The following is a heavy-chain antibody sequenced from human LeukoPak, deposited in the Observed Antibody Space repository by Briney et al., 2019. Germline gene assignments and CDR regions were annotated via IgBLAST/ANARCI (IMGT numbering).Heavy chain of an antibody. CDR1: GFTFSSYS. Sequence: GGSLRLSCAASGFTFSSYSMNWVRQAPGKGLEWVSSISSSSSYIYYADSVKGRFTISRDNAKNSLYLQMNSLRAEDTAVYYCARTLLSRGYSYGSPAGGAFDIWGQGTMVTVSS. CDR3: ARTLLSRGYSYGSPAGGAFDI. V-gene: IGHV3-21*01. D-gene: IGHD5-18*01. J-gene: IGHJ3*02. CDR2: ISSSSSYI.